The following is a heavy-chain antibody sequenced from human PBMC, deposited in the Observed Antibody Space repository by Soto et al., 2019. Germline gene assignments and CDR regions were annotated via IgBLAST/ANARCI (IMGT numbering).Heavy chain of an antibody. CDR3: AKNRLANSPYYYYYYDMDV. V-gene: IGHV3-30*18. CDR1: GFTFSSYG. J-gene: IGHJ6*02. D-gene: IGHD6-25*01. Sequence: QVQLVESGGGVVQPGRSLRLSCAASGFTFSSYGMHWVRQAPGKGLEWVAIMSYDGSNKYYVDSVKGRFSISRDNSKNTLYLQMNCLRAEDTAVYYCAKNRLANSPYYYYYYDMDVWGQGTTVTVSS. CDR2: MSYDGSNK.